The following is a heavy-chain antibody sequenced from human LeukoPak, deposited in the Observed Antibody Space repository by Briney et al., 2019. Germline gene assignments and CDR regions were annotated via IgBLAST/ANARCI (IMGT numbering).Heavy chain of an antibody. J-gene: IGHJ6*03. CDR3: ARDYDSSGYYMDV. V-gene: IGHV4-39*07. CDR2: IYYSGST. CDR1: GGSISSSSYY. Sequence: PSETLSLTCTVSGGSISSSSYYWGWIRQPPGKGLEWIGSIYYSGSTYYNPSLKSRVTISVDTSKNQFSLKLSSVTAADTAVYYCARDYDSSGYYMDVWGKGTTVTVSS. D-gene: IGHD3-22*01.